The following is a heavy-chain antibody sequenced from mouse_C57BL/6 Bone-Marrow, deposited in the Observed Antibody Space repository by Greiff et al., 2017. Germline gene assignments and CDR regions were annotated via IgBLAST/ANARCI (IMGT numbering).Heavy chain of an antibody. CDR3: ARSWDAFFDY. J-gene: IGHJ2*01. Sequence: LVESGPELVKPGASVKLSCKASGYTFTSYDINWVKQRPGQGLEWIGWIYPRDGSTKYNEKFKGKATLTVDTSSSTAYMELHSLTSEDSAVYYCARSWDAFFDYWGQGTTLTVSS. CDR2: IYPRDGST. CDR1: GYTFTSYD. D-gene: IGHD4-1*01. V-gene: IGHV1-85*01.